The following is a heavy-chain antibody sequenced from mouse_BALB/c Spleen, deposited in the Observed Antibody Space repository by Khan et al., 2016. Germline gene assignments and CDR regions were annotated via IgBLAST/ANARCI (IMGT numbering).Heavy chain of an antibody. V-gene: IGHV3-2*02. Sequence: EVQLQESGPGLVKPSQSLSLTCTVTGYSITSDYAWNWIRQFPGNKLEWMGYISYSGSTSYNPSLKRRISITRDPSKNQFFLQLNSVTTEDTATYYCARWDYGSSLYYFDYWGQGTTLTVSS. CDR2: ISYSGST. J-gene: IGHJ2*01. D-gene: IGHD1-1*01. CDR3: ARWDYGSSLYYFDY. CDR1: GYSITSDYA.